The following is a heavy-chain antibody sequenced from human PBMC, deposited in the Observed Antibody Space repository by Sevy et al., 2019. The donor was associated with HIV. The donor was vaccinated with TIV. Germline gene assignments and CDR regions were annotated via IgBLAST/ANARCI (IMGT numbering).Heavy chain of an antibody. CDR1: GDTFTNDY. V-gene: IGHV1-46*01. J-gene: IGHJ4*02. CDR3: VRADPAQHFDS. CDR2: IDPSAGNA. Sequence: ASVKVSCKPSGDTFTNDYMHWVRQAPGQGLEWMGIIDPSAGNASYAEKFQGRVTMAWYTATSKLYMDLSSLRSEDTAVYYCVRADPAQHFDSWGQGTLVTVSS.